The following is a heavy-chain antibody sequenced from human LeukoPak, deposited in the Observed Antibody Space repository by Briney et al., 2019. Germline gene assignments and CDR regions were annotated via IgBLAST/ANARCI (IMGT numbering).Heavy chain of an antibody. CDR3: AREVIAAAGTFFDY. J-gene: IGHJ4*02. Sequence: PSETLSRTCTVSGGSISSYYWSWIRQPPGKGLEWIGYIYYSGSTNYNPSLKSRVTISVDTSKNQFSLKLSSVTAADTAVYYCAREVIAAAGTFFDYWGQGTLVTVSS. CDR2: IYYSGST. D-gene: IGHD6-13*01. CDR1: GGSISSYY. V-gene: IGHV4-59*01.